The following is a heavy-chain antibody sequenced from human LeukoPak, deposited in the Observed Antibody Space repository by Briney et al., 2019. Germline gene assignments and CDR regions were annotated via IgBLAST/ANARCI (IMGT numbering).Heavy chain of an antibody. V-gene: IGHV4-38-2*02. CDR2: IYHSGST. CDR3: ARWAGSGSKYYFDY. Sequence: SETLSLTCTVSGYSISSGYYWGWIRPPPGKGLEWVASIYHSGSTYYNPSLKSRVSISVDTSKNQFSLNLTSVTAADTAIYYCARWAGSGSKYYFDYWGQGTLVTVSS. D-gene: IGHD3-10*01. J-gene: IGHJ4*02. CDR1: GYSISSGYY.